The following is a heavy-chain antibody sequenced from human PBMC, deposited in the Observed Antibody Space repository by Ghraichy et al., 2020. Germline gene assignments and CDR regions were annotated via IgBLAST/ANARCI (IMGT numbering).Heavy chain of an antibody. CDR1: GGSFSGYY. Sequence: SETLSLTCAVYGGSFSGYYWSWIRQPPGKGLEWIGEINHSGSTNYNPSLKSRVTISVDTSKNQFSLKLSSVTAADTAVYYCARGGEPDTGIAAAGTEQPFDYWGQGTLVTVSS. CDR2: INHSGST. D-gene: IGHD6-13*01. CDR3: ARGGEPDTGIAAAGTEQPFDY. J-gene: IGHJ4*02. V-gene: IGHV4-34*01.